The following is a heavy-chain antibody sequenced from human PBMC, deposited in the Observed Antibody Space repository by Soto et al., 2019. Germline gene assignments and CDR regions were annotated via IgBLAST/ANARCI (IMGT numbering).Heavy chain of an antibody. CDR2: IYSGGDT. CDR1: GFSVSNNY. Sequence: ESGGGLVQPGGSLRLSCAASGFSVSNNYVSWVRQAPGKGLECVSLIYSGGDTYYVDSVKGRFSISRDSSKNTLYLQMNSLRAEDSAVYYCARNIPVTTLGYWGQGTVVTVAS. CDR3: ARNIPVTTLGY. J-gene: IGHJ4*02. D-gene: IGHD4-17*01. V-gene: IGHV3-66*01.